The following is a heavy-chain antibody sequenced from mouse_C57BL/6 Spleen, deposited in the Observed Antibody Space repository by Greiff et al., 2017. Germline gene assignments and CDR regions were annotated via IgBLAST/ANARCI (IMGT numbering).Heavy chain of an antibody. V-gene: IGHV1-26*01. Sequence: VQLQQSGPELVKPGASVKISCKASGYTFTDYYMNWVKQSHGKSLEWIGDINPNNGGTSYNQKFKGKATLTVDKSSSTAYMELRSLTSEDSAVYYCARGRGLRPAWFAYWGQGTLVTVSA. CDR3: ARGRGLRPAWFAY. D-gene: IGHD3-2*02. CDR1: GYTFTDYY. J-gene: IGHJ3*01. CDR2: INPNNGGT.